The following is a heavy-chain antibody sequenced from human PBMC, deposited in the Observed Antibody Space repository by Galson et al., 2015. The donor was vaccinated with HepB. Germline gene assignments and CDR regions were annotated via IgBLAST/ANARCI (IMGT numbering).Heavy chain of an antibody. D-gene: IGHD6-13*01. Sequence: SVKVSCKASGYTFTSYYMHWVRQDPGQGLEWMGIINPSGGSTSYAQKFQGRVTMTRDASTSTVYMELSSLRSEDTAVYYCARVKVRATLAAAGSPLWGWFDPWGQGTLVTVSS. CDR3: ARVKVRATLAAAGSPLWGWFDP. V-gene: IGHV1-46*01. J-gene: IGHJ5*02. CDR1: GYTFTSYY. CDR2: INPSGGST.